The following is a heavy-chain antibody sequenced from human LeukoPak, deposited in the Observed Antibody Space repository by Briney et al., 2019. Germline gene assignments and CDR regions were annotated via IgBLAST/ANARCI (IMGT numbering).Heavy chain of an antibody. V-gene: IGHV3-7*03. CDR3: AKGRTEYAYTSDALDV. Sequence: PGGSLRLSCAASGFTFSNYWMSWVRQAPGKGLEWVANLKQDGGEKYYVDSVKGRFTISRDNAKNTVYLQMNSLRAEDTAVYYCAKGRTEYAYTSDALDVWGHGAMITVSS. CDR1: GFTFSNYW. CDR2: LKQDGGEK. J-gene: IGHJ3*01. D-gene: IGHD2-2*02.